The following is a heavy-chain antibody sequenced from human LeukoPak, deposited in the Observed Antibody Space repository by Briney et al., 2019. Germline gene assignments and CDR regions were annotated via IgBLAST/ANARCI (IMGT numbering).Heavy chain of an antibody. CDR3: ARDIRVVAATRGYFQH. CDR2: ISSSSSYT. CDR1: GFTFSDYY. D-gene: IGHD2-15*01. J-gene: IGHJ1*01. V-gene: IGHV3-11*05. Sequence: GGSPRLSCAASGFTFSDYYMSWIRQAPGKGVEWVSYISSSSSYTNYADSVKGRFTISRDNAKNSLYLQMNSLRAEDTAVYYCARDIRVVAATRGYFQHWGQGTLVTVSS.